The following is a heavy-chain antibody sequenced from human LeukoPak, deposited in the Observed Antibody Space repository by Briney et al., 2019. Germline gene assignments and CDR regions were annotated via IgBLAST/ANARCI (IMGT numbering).Heavy chain of an antibody. CDR1: GGSISSGSYY. Sequence: SETLSLTCTVSGGSISSGSYYWSWIRQPAGKGLEWIGRIYTSGSTNYNPSLKSRVTISVDTSKNRFSLKLTSVTAADTALYYCARVVASTSIDSWGQGTLVTVSS. J-gene: IGHJ4*02. CDR2: IYTSGST. V-gene: IGHV4-61*02. D-gene: IGHD2-15*01. CDR3: ARVVASTSIDS.